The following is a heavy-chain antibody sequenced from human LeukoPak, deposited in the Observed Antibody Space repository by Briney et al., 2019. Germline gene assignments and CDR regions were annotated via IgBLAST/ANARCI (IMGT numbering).Heavy chain of an antibody. CDR2: ISYDGSNK. Sequence: GGSLRLSCAASGFTFSSYAMHWVRQAPGKGLEWVAVISYDGSNKYYADSVKGRFTISRDNSKNTLYLQMNSLRAEDTAVYYCARDWNYYDSSGLFDIWGQGTMVTVSS. V-gene: IGHV3-30*04. D-gene: IGHD3-22*01. CDR1: GFTFSSYA. J-gene: IGHJ3*02. CDR3: ARDWNYYDSSGLFDI.